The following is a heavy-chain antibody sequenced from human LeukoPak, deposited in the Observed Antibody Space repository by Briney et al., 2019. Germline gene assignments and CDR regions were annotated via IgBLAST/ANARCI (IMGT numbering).Heavy chain of an antibody. J-gene: IGHJ4*02. CDR3: ARVSKSAVTSHLDY. V-gene: IGHV3-21*01. CDR1: GFTFSSYS. CDR2: ISSSSSYI. Sequence: GGSLRLSCAASGFTFSSYSMNWVRQAPGKGLEWVSSISSSSSYIYYADSVKGRFTISRDNAKNSLYLQMNSLRAEDTAVYYCARVSKSAVTSHLDYWGQGTLVTVSS. D-gene: IGHD4-17*01.